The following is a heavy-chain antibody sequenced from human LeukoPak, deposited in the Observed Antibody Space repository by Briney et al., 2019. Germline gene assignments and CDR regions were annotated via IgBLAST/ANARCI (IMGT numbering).Heavy chain of an antibody. CDR2: IDKTSSNI. CDR3: ARGPNKLERLSYYYYGMDV. V-gene: IGHV3-48*04. Sequence: GGSLRLSCAASGFIFTDYSINWVRQAPGKGLEWISYIDKTSSNIYYADSVKGRFTISRDNAKNSLYLQMNSLRAEDTAVYYCARGPNKLERLSYYYYGMDVWGQGTTVTVSS. CDR1: GFIFTDYS. J-gene: IGHJ6*02. D-gene: IGHD1-1*01.